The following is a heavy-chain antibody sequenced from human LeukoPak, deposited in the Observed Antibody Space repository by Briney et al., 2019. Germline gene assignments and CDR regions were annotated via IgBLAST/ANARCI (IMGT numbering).Heavy chain of an antibody. CDR1: GGTFSSYA. D-gene: IGHD2-2*02. Sequence: ASVKVSCKASGGTFSSYAISWVRRAPGQGLEWMGWISAYNGNTNYAQKLQGRVTMTTDTSTSTAYMELRSLRSDDTAVYYCARVPAAAIPVFWFDPWGQGTLVTVSS. J-gene: IGHJ5*02. CDR3: ARVPAAAIPVFWFDP. V-gene: IGHV1-18*01. CDR2: ISAYNGNT.